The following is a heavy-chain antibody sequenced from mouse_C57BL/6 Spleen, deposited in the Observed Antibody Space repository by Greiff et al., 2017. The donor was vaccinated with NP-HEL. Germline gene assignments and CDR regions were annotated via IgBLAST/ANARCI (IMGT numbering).Heavy chain of an antibody. CDR1: GFNIKDYY. J-gene: IGHJ4*01. CDR2: IDPEDGDT. V-gene: IGHV14-1*01. Sequence: EVQLQQSGAELVRPGASVKLSCTASGFNIKDYYMHWVKQRPEQGLEWIGRIDPEDGDTEYAPKFQGKATMTADTSSNTAYLQLSSLTSEDTAVYYCTTVVATDYAMDYWGQGTSVTVSS. CDR3: TTVVATDYAMDY. D-gene: IGHD1-1*01.